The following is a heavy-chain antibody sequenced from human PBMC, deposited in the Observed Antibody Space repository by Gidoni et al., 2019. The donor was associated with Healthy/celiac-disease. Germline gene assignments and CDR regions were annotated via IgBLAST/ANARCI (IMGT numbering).Heavy chain of an antibody. Sequence: GLEWIGEINHSGSTNYNPSLKSRVTISVDTSKNQFSLKLSSVTAADTAVYYCTMCSYYDSQWVYFDYWGQGTLVTVSS. V-gene: IGHV4-34*01. CDR3: TMCSYYDSQWVYFDY. CDR2: INHSGST. D-gene: IGHD3-3*01. J-gene: IGHJ4*02.